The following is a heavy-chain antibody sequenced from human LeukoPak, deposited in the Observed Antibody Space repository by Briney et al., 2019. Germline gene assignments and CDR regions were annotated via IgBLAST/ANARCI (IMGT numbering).Heavy chain of an antibody. V-gene: IGHV3-21*01. CDR2: ITTSSTYT. Sequence: GGSLRLSCAASGFSFSSYNMNWVRHAPGKGLEWVSSITTSSTYTFYADSVKGRFTISRDNAKNSLYLQMNSLRAEDTAVYYCARDPYSGSYGDSYYYYMDVWGKGTTVTISS. J-gene: IGHJ6*03. D-gene: IGHD1-26*01. CDR1: GFSFSSYN. CDR3: ARDPYSGSYGDSYYYYMDV.